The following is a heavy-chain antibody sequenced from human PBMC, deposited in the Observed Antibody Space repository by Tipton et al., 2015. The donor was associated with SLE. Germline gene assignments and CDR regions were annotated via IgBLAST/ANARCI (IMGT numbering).Heavy chain of an antibody. J-gene: IGHJ4*02. D-gene: IGHD3-10*01. Sequence: TLSLTCTVSGGSISVYYWNWIRQAPGKGLEWVGYIYYSGNTNYNPSLKSRVTMSVDTSKNQFSLKLTSVTAADTAVYYCARGLAMVRGDSMDYWGQGTLVTVSS. CDR3: ARGLAMVRGDSMDY. V-gene: IGHV4-59*08. CDR2: IYYSGNT. CDR1: GGSISVYY.